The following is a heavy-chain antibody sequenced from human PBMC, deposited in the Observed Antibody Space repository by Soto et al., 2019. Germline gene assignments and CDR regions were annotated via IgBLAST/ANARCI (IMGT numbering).Heavy chain of an antibody. CDR1: GFTFSSYD. CDR2: IGTAGDT. V-gene: IGHV3-13*01. D-gene: IGHD6-19*01. J-gene: IGHJ6*02. Sequence: EVQLVESGGGLVQPGGSLRLSCAASGFTFSSYDMHWVRQATGKGLEWVSAIGTAGDTYYPGSVKGRFTISRDNAKNSLYLQMNSLRDEDTAVYYCAASIAVAGGMDVWGQGTTVTVSS. CDR3: AASIAVAGGMDV.